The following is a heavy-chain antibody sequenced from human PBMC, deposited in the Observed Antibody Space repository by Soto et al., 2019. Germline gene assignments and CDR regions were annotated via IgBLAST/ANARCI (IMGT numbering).Heavy chain of an antibody. CDR3: ARAVRPHGSGSYYQDD. CDR2: MNPNSGNT. V-gene: IGHV1-8*01. D-gene: IGHD3-10*01. Sequence: QVQLVQSGAEVKKPGASVKVSCMASGYTFTNYDINWVRQATGQGLEWMGWMNPNSGNTGYAQRFQGRVTMTRNTSISTAYMELSSLTSEDTAVYYCARAVRPHGSGSYYQDDWGQGTLVTVSS. CDR1: GYTFTNYD. J-gene: IGHJ4*02.